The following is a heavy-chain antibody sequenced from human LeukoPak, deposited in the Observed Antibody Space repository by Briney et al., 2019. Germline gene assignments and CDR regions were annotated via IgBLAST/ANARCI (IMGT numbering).Heavy chain of an antibody. J-gene: IGHJ4*02. Sequence: PSETLSLTCTVYGGSFTAYYWSWIRQPPGRGLEWIGYIYYSGSTNYNPSLKSRVTISVDTSKNQFSLKLSSVTAADTAVYYCAREEFKIFGVVITNWGQGTLVTVSS. D-gene: IGHD3-3*01. CDR3: AREEFKIFGVVITN. CDR1: GGSFTAYY. V-gene: IGHV4-59*01. CDR2: IYYSGST.